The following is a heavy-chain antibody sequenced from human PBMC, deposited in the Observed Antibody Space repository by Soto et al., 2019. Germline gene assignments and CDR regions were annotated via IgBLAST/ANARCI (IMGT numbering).Heavy chain of an antibody. J-gene: IGHJ4*02. CDR3: ARRAGDCHGGSGYSLF. D-gene: IGHD2-15*01. V-gene: IGHV3-23*01. Sequence: EVQLLESGGGLVQPGGSPRLSCAASGFTFSDYSMTWVRQAPGMGLEWVSTISGGGSTTYYSDSVEGRFVISRDNSKTTVFLQLDSLRVEDTAAYYCARRAGDCHGGSGYSLFGGQGRLVTFSS. CDR1: GFTFSDYS. CDR2: ISGGGSTT.